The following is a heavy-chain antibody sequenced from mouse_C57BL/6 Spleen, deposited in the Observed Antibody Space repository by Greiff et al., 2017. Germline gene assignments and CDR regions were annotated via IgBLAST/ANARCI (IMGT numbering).Heavy chain of an antibody. CDR1: GYTFTDYY. CDR3: ARRDKWGAMDY. Sequence: QVQLQQSGPELVKPGASVKISCKASGYTFTDYYMNWVKQRPGQGLEWIGWIFPGNGSTNYNEKFKGKATLTVGTSASTAYMVHSSLTTEDSAVYYCARRDKWGAMDYWGQGTTLTVSS. V-gene: IGHV1-75*01. CDR2: IFPGNGST. J-gene: IGHJ2*01. D-gene: IGHD1-3*01.